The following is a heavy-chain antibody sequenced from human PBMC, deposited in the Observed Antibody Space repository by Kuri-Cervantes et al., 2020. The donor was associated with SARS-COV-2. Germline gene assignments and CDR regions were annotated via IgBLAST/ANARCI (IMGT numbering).Heavy chain of an antibody. CDR1: GGSFSSSSYY. CDR2: IYYSGST. V-gene: IGHV4-39*01. D-gene: IGHD1-26*01. Sequence: SETLSLTCTVSGGSFSSSSYYWGWMRQPPGKGREWIGRIYYSGSTYYNPSLKSRVTISVDTSKNQFSLKLSSVTAADTAVYYCARPQSTWELVSGWWTGWFDPWGQGTLVTVSS. J-gene: IGHJ5*02. CDR3: ARPQSTWELVSGWWTGWFDP.